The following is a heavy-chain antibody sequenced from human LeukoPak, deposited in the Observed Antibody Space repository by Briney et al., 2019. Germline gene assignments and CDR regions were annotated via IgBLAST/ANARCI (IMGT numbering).Heavy chain of an antibody. V-gene: IGHV3-21*04. CDR2: ISSSSSYI. CDR3: AKEEDDSSGYYYLYYYGMDV. J-gene: IGHJ6*02. CDR1: GFTFSSYS. D-gene: IGHD3-22*01. Sequence: GGSLRLSCAASGFTFSSYSMNWVRQAPGKGLEWVSSISSSSSYIYYADSVKGRFTISRDNAKNSLYLQMNSLRAEDTAVYYCAKEEDDSSGYYYLYYYGMDVWGQGTTVTVSS.